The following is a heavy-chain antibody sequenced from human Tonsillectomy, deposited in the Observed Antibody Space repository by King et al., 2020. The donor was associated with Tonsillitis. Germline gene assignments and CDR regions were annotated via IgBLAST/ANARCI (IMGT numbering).Heavy chain of an antibody. D-gene: IGHD2-2*01. J-gene: IGHJ5*02. Sequence: QLVQSGAEVKKPGASVKVSCKASGYTFTSYYMHWVRQAPGQGLEWMGMINPSGGTTSYAQKFQGRVTMTRDTSTNKVYMELSSLRSEDTAVNYCARDRPCSSASCYGGSWFDPWGQGTLVTVCS. CDR2: INPSGGTT. CDR1: GYTFTSYY. CDR3: ARDRPCSSASCYGGSWFDP. V-gene: IGHV1-46*01.